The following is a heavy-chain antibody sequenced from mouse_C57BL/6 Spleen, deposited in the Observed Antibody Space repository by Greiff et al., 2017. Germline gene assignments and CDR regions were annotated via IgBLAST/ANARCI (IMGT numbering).Heavy chain of an antibody. J-gene: IGHJ3*01. Sequence: QVQLKESGAELVTPGVSVKISCKASGYAFSSYWMNWVKQRPGKGLEWIGQIYPGDGDTNYNGKFKGKSTLTADKSSSTAYMQLSSLTSEDSAVYFCASGSSGFPWFAYWGQGTLVTVSA. CDR1: GYAFSSYW. CDR2: IYPGDGDT. CDR3: ASGSSGFPWFAY. V-gene: IGHV1-80*01. D-gene: IGHD3-2*02.